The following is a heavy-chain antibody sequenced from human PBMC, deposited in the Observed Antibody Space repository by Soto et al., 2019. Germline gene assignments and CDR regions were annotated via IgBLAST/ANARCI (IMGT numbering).Heavy chain of an antibody. D-gene: IGHD1-26*01. Sequence: QVQLQESRPGLVKPSQTLSLAGTVSDVSVSRGGYYWSWISQSQGKNLEWIGNIYYTGRTSYKPSLKSRLTISLETSKRQFSLRLASVSAADTAVYYCAREGSYHYFDYWGQGALVTVSS. CDR1: DVSVSRGGYY. V-gene: IGHV4-31*02. CDR3: AREGSYHYFDY. J-gene: IGHJ4*02. CDR2: IYYTGRT.